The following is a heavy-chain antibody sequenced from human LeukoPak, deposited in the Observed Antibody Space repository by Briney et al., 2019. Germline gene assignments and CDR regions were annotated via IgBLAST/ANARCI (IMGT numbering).Heavy chain of an antibody. D-gene: IGHD7-27*01. CDR1: GFTVRGSS. CDR3: ATFYWGSSPN. CDR2: VRSKADYYAT. V-gene: IGHV3-73*01. J-gene: IGHJ4*02. Sequence: PGGSLRLSCAAAGFTVRGSSLQWERQASGKGLEWVGRVRSKADYYATAYSASVQGRFTVSRDDSTNTAYLQMNSLKPEDTAIYYCATFYWGSSPNWGQGSRVTVSS.